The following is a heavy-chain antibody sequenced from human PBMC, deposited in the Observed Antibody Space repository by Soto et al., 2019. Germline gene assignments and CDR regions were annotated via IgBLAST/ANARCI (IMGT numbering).Heavy chain of an antibody. J-gene: IGHJ6*03. D-gene: IGHD2-15*01. CDR3: ARGLCSGGSCYSRMGYYYYYMDV. CDR2: INHSGST. Sequence: SETLSLTCAVYGGSFSGYYWSWIRQPPGKGLEWIGEINHSGSTNYNPSLKSRVTISVDTSKNQFSLKLSSVTAADTAVYYCARGLCSGGSCYSRMGYYYYYMDVWGKGTTVT. CDR1: GGSFSGYY. V-gene: IGHV4-34*01.